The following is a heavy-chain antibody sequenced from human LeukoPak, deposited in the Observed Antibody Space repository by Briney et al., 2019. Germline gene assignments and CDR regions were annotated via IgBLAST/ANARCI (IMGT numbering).Heavy chain of an antibody. CDR2: ISGSGGST. Sequence: GGSLGLSCAASGFTFSSYAMSWVRQAPGKGLEWVSAISGSGGSTYYADSVKGRFTISRDNSKNTLYLQMNSLRAEDTAVYYCAKDTRQRWCNFDYWGQGTLVTVSS. CDR3: AKDTRQRWCNFDY. D-gene: IGHD4-23*01. CDR1: GFTFSSYA. V-gene: IGHV3-23*01. J-gene: IGHJ4*02.